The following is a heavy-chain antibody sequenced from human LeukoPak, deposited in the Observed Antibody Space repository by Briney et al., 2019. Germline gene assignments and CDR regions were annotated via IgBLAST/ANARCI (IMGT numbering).Heavy chain of an antibody. CDR1: GFTFSSYA. J-gene: IGHJ4*02. D-gene: IGHD1-26*01. Sequence: PGGSLRLSCAASGFTFSSYAMSWVRQAPGKGLEWVSAISGSGGSTYYADSVKGRFTIFRDNAKNSVFLQMNSLRAEDTAVYYCTRDRAYSTFDYWGQGTLVTVSS. CDR2: ISGSGGST. CDR3: TRDRAYSTFDY. V-gene: IGHV3-23*01.